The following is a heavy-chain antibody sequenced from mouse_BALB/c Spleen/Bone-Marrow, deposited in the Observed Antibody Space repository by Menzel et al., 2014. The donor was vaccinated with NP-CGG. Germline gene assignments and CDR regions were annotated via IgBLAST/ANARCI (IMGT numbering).Heavy chain of an antibody. V-gene: IGHV1-80*01. CDR2: IYPGDGET. D-gene: IGHD2-10*02. CDR3: ARKYGDY. Sequence: LEESGAELVRPGSSVKISCKASGYPFSSYWMNWVKQRPGQGLEWIGQIYPGDGETNYNGKFKGNATLTADKSSSTAYMQLISLTSEDSAVYFCARKYGDYWGRGTTLTVSS. J-gene: IGHJ2*01. CDR1: GYPFSSYW.